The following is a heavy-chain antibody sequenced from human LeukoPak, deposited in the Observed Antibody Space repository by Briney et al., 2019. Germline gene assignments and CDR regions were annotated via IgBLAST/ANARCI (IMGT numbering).Heavy chain of an antibody. Sequence: SETLSLICTVSGGSLSSSSYYWGWIRQPPGMGLEWLGSIYYSGSTYYNPSLKSRVTISVDTSKNQFSLKLSSVTAADTAVYYCARLLRGRYYDILESFDYWGQGTLVTVSS. CDR1: GGSLSSSSYY. CDR3: ARLLRGRYYDILESFDY. D-gene: IGHD3-9*01. J-gene: IGHJ4*02. V-gene: IGHV4-39*01. CDR2: IYYSGST.